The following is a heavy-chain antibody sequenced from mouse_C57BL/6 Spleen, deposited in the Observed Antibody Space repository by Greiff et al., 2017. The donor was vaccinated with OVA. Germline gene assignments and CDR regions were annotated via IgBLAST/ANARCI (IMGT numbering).Heavy chain of an antibody. V-gene: IGHV1-18*01. CDR3: ARSITTVVATPWYFDV. D-gene: IGHD1-1*01. Sequence: VQLQQSGPELVKPGASVKIPCKASGYTFTDYNMDWVKQSHGKSLEWIGDINPNNGGTIYNQKFKGKATLTVDKSSSTAYMELRSLTSEDTAVYYCARSITTVVATPWYFDVWGTGTTVTVSS. J-gene: IGHJ1*03. CDR2: INPNNGGT. CDR1: GYTFTDYN.